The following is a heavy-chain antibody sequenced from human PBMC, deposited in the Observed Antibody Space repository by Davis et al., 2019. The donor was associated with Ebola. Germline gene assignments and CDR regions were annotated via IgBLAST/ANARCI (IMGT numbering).Heavy chain of an antibody. CDR3: ARASEGSGLDY. J-gene: IGHJ4*02. V-gene: IGHV4-59*12. Sequence: PSETLSLTCTVSGGSISSYYWSWIRQPPGKGLEWIGYIYYSGSTYYNPSLKSRVTISVDTSKNQFSLKLSSVTAADTAVYYCARASEGSGLDYWGQGTLVTVSS. CDR2: IYYSGST. CDR1: GGSISSYY. D-gene: IGHD3-10*01.